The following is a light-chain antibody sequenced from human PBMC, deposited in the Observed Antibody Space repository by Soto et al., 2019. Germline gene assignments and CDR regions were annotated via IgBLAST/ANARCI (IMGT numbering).Light chain of an antibody. CDR2: EAS. Sequence: DIVMTQTPLSLSVTPGQPASISCKSSQSLLLSDGKTYFYWYLQKPGQPPQLLIHEASNSYSGVQDRFRGSGSWTDFKLNISRVEAEDVVLDYCMQSLHLTITFGQGTRLEIK. CDR1: QSLLLSDGKTY. CDR3: MQSLHLTIT. V-gene: IGKV2D-29*01. J-gene: IGKJ5*01.